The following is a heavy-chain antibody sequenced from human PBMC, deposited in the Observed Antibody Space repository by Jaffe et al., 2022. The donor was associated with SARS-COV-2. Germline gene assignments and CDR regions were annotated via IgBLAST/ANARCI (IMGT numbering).Heavy chain of an antibody. Sequence: EVQLVESGGGLVQPGGSLRLSCAASGFTFSSYWMSWVRQAPGKGLEWVANIKQDGSEKYYVDSVKGRFTISRDNAKNSLYLQMNSLRAEDTAVYYCARASSSWHAEYFQHWGQGTLVTVSS. J-gene: IGHJ1*01. CDR2: IKQDGSEK. V-gene: IGHV3-7*03. D-gene: IGHD6-13*01. CDR1: GFTFSSYW. CDR3: ARASSSWHAEYFQH.